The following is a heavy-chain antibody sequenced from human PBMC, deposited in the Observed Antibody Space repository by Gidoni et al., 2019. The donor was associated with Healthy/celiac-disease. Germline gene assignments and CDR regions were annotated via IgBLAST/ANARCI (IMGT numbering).Heavy chain of an antibody. CDR3: AHTALSYYDSSGYYFDY. Sequence: QVQLQESGPGLVKPSQTLSLTCTVSGGSLSRGGYYWSWIRQHPGKGLAWIGYIYYSGSTYYNPSLKSRVTISVDTSKNQFSLKLSSVTAADTAVYYCAHTALSYYDSSGYYFDYWGQGTLVTVSS. D-gene: IGHD3-22*01. J-gene: IGHJ4*02. V-gene: IGHV4-31*03. CDR1: GGSLSRGGYY. CDR2: IYYSGST.